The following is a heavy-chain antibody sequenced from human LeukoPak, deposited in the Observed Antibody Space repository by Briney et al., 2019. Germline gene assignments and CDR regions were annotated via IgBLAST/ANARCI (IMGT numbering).Heavy chain of an antibody. V-gene: IGHV3-23*01. CDR2: ISGSGAST. Sequence: GGSLRLSCAASRFTFSSYAMSWVRQAPGQGLEWVSGISGSGASTYYADSVKGRFTISRDNSENTLYLQMSSLRAEDTAVYYCTRDTSYYGSGSYDYWGQGTLVTVSS. CDR3: TRDTSYYGSGSYDY. CDR1: RFTFSSYA. D-gene: IGHD3-10*01. J-gene: IGHJ4*02.